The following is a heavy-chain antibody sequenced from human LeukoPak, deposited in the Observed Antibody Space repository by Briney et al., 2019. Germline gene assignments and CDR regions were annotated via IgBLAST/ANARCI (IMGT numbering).Heavy chain of an antibody. CDR1: GGSISSGDYY. CDR2: IYYSGST. J-gene: IGHJ4*02. CDR3: ASEYSSSSGFDY. Sequence: SETLSLTCTVSGGSISSGDYYWSWIRQPPGKGLEWIGYIYYSGSTYYNPSLKSRVTISVDRSKNQFSLKLSSVTAADTAVYYCASEYSSSSGFDYWGQGTLVTVSS. V-gene: IGHV4-30-4*01. D-gene: IGHD6-6*01.